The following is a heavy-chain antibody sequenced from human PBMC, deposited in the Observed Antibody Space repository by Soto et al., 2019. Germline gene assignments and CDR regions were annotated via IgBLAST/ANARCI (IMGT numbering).Heavy chain of an antibody. J-gene: IGHJ6*02. Sequence: ASETLSLTCTVSGGSINSDYYHWTWIRQSPGKGLEWIGYIHHSGAILYNPSFKSRLAISVDTSKNQFSLHLSSVTDTDTAVYFCAREDDGGDRLEVWGQGPPATVPS. CDR2: IHHSGAI. CDR3: AREDDGGDRLEV. V-gene: IGHV4-30-4*08. CDR1: GGSINSDYYH. D-gene: IGHD2-21*02.